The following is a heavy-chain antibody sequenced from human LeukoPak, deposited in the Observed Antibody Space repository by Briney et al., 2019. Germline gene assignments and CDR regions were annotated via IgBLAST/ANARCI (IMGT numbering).Heavy chain of an antibody. CDR2: ISGSGGST. D-gene: IGHD5-12*01. CDR3: AKHLWLREYYFDY. J-gene: IGHJ4*02. Sequence: GGSLRLSCAASGFTFSSYAMSWVRQAPGKGLEWVSAISGSGGSTYYADSVKGRFTISRDNSKNTLYMQMNSLRAEDTAVYYCAKHLWLREYYFDYWGQGTLVTVSS. CDR1: GFTFSSYA. V-gene: IGHV3-23*01.